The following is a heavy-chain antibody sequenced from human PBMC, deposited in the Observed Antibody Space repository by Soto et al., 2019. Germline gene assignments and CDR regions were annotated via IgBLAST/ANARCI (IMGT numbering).Heavy chain of an antibody. CDR1: GDSISSNTNY. CDR3: ARGRGYSYGLDP. D-gene: IGHD5-18*01. J-gene: IGHJ5*02. CDR2: ISYSGTT. V-gene: IGHV4-30-4*01. Sequence: QVQLQESGPGLVKPSQTLSLTCTVSGDSISSNTNYWSWIRQPPVEGLEWIGFISYSGTTSYSPSLKSRVAISLDTSKNQFSLSLSSVTATDKAVYYCARGRGYSYGLDPWGQGTLVTVSS.